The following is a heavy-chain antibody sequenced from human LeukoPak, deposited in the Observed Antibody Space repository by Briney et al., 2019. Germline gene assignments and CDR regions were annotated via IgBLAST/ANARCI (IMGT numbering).Heavy chain of an antibody. V-gene: IGHV1-69*13. CDR3: ARDRGTRDYSNYYYGMDV. D-gene: IGHD4-11*01. CDR1: GGTFSSYA. Sequence: ASVKVSCKASGGTFSSYAICWVRQAPGQGLEWMGGIIPIFGTANYAQKFQGRVTITADESTSTAYMELSSLRSEDTAVYYCARDRGTRDYSNYYYGMDVWGQGTTVTVSS. CDR2: IIPIFGTA. J-gene: IGHJ6*02.